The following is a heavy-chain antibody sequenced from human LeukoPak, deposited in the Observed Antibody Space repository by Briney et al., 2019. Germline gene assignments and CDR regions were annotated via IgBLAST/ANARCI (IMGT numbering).Heavy chain of an antibody. CDR3: ASGYSYGTTAFDY. V-gene: IGHV1-69*13. Sequence: SVKVSCKASGYTFSSYGISWVRQAPGQGLEWMGGIIPIFGTANYAQKFQGRVTITAGESTSTAYMELSSLRSEDTAVYYCASGYSYGTTAFDYWGQGTLVTVSS. CDR1: GYTFSSYG. J-gene: IGHJ4*02. D-gene: IGHD5-18*01. CDR2: IIPIFGTA.